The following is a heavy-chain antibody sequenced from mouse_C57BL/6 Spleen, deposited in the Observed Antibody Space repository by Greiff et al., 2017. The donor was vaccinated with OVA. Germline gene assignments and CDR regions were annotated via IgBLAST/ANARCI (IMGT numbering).Heavy chain of an antibody. Sequence: VQLKESGPGLVKPSQTVFLTCTVTGISITTGNYRWSWLRQFPGNKLEWLGYIYYSGTITYNPSLTSRTTITRDTPKNQFFLEMNSLTAEDTATYYCARDKDGYPYYFDYWGQGTTLTVSS. CDR1: GISITTGNYR. V-gene: IGHV3-5*01. J-gene: IGHJ2*01. D-gene: IGHD2-3*01. CDR2: IYYSGTI. CDR3: ARDKDGYPYYFDY.